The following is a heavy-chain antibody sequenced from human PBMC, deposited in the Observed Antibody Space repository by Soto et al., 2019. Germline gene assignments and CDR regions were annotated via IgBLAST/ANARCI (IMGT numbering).Heavy chain of an antibody. CDR1: SASFKSGSYY. V-gene: IGHV4-61*01. CDR3: ARDFDYFDY. J-gene: IGHJ4*02. CDR2: VYYLGRT. Sequence: TVSSASFKSGSYYWSWIRQPPGKGLEWIGYVYYLGRTSYNPSLKSRVTISMDTSRRQFSLWLSSVTAADTAIYYCARDFDYFDYWGQGTLVTVSS.